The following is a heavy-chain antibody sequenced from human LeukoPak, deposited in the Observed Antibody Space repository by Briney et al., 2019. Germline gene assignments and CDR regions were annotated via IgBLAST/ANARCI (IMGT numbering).Heavy chain of an antibody. V-gene: IGHV3-7*03. J-gene: IGHJ4*02. CDR3: ASGGGIFDY. D-gene: IGHD3-16*01. CDR2: IKQDGSEK. Sequence: GGSLRLSCAASRFIFTNYWVHWVRQAPGKGLEWVANIKQDGSEKYYVDSVKGRFTISRDNAKNSLYLQMNSLRAEDTAVYYCASGGGIFDYWGQGTLVTVSS. CDR1: RFIFTNYW.